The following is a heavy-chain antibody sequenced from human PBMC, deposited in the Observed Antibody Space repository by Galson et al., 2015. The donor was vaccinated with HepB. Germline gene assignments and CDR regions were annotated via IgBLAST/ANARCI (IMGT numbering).Heavy chain of an antibody. CDR1: GFTFSSYG. CDR2: IWYDGSNK. CDR3: AREFRFGDYFDY. J-gene: IGHJ4*02. Sequence: SLRLSCAASGFTFSSYGMHWVRQAPGKGLEWVAVIWYDGSNKYYADSVKGRFTTSRDNSKNTLYLQMNSLRAEDTAVYYCAREFRFGDYFDYWGQGTLVTVSS. V-gene: IGHV3-33*08. D-gene: IGHD3-10*01.